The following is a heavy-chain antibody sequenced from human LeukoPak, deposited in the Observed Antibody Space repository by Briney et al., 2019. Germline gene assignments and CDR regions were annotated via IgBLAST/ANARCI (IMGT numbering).Heavy chain of an antibody. V-gene: IGHV4-59*01. Sequence: SETLSLTCTVSGASISSYYWSWIRQPPGKGLEWIGYIYYSGNTNCNPSLESRVTISVDTSKSQFSLKLSSVTAADTAVYYCARVGSHCFDCWGQGTLVTVSS. CDR2: IYYSGNT. CDR1: GASISSYY. CDR3: ARVGSHCFDC. J-gene: IGHJ4*02. D-gene: IGHD6-13*01.